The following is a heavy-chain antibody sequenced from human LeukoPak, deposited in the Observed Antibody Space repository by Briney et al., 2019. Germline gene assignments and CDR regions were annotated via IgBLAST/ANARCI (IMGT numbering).Heavy chain of an antibody. CDR1: GGSISSYY. D-gene: IGHD3-22*01. V-gene: IGHV4-59*01. J-gene: IGHJ4*02. CDR2: IYYSGST. CDR3: ARGRDYYDSSGYYYEGTIVDY. Sequence: SETLSLTCTVPGGSISSYYWSWIRQPPGKGLERIGYIYYSGSTNYNPSLKSRVTISVDTSKNQFSLKLSSVTAADTAVYYCARGRDYYDSSGYYYEGTIVDYWGQGTLVTVSS.